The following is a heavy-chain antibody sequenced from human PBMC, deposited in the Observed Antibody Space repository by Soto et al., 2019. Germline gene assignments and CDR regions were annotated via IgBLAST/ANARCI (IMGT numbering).Heavy chain of an antibody. V-gene: IGHV1-69*13. CDR2: IIPIFGTA. CDR1: GGTFSSYA. D-gene: IGHD6-19*01. J-gene: IGHJ6*04. CDR3: ARDRVAVAGKTHYYSSGMDV. Sequence: GASVKVSCKASGGTFSSYAISWVRQAPGQGLEWMGGIIPIFGTANYAQKFQGRVTITADESTSTAYMELSSLRSEDTAVYYCARDRVAVAGKTHYYSSGMDVWGEGTTVTVSS.